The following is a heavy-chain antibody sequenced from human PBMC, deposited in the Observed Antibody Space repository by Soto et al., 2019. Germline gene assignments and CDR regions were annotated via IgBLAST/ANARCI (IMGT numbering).Heavy chain of an antibody. CDR3: VRTSLVVAAATREDY. CDR1: GVTFSSYW. Sequence: EVQLVESGGGLVQPGGSLRLSCAASGVTFSSYWMHWVRQAPGKGLVWVSGINSDGSSTSYADSVKGRFTISRDNAKNTLSLQMNSLIAEGTAVYYCVRTSLVVAAATREDYWGQGTLVTVSS. D-gene: IGHD2-15*01. V-gene: IGHV3-74*01. J-gene: IGHJ4*02. CDR2: INSDGSST.